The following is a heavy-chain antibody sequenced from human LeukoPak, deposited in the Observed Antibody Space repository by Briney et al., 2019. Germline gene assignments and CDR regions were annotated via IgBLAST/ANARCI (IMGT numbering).Heavy chain of an antibody. CDR3: ARAHGAGGLGYQYMDV. Sequence: GGSLRLSCAASGFTFSSYAMSWARQAPGKGLEWVSAISGSGGSTYYADSVKGRFTISRDNAKNSLFLQMNSLRAEDTAVYYCARAHGAGGLGYQYMDVWGKGTTVTISS. CDR1: GFTFSSYA. D-gene: IGHD2-2*01. CDR2: ISGSGGST. J-gene: IGHJ6*03. V-gene: IGHV3-23*01.